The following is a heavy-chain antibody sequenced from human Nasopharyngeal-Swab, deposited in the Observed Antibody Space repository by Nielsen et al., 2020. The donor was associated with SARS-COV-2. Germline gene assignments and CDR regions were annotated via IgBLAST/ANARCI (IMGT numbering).Heavy chain of an antibody. CDR3: ARGAGMDV. J-gene: IGHJ6*02. CDR2: INSGAGGTT. Sequence: WIRQPPGKGLEWVSGINSGAGGTTYYADSVKGRFTVSRDNSKNMFYVQMNSPRAEDTAVYYCARGAGMDVWGQGTTVTVSS. V-gene: IGHV3-23*01.